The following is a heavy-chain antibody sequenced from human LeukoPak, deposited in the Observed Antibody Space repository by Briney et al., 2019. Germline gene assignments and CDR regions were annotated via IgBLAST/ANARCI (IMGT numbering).Heavy chain of an antibody. J-gene: IGHJ4*02. Sequence: SETLSLTCTVSGDSISTYHWSWIWQSPGKGLEWIAYIYYRGTTNYNPSLKSRVTISADTSKTQFSLILSSVTAADTAVYYCVSSSPRYWTGGTCYSSRGFDYWGQGALVTVSS. D-gene: IGHD2-15*01. CDR1: GDSISTYH. V-gene: IGHV4-59*01. CDR2: IYYRGTT. CDR3: VSSSPRYWTGGTCYSSRGFDY.